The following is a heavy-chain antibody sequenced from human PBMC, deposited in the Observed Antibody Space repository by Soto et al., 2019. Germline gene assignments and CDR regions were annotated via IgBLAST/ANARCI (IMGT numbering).Heavy chain of an antibody. Sequence: GASVKVSCKASGYTFTSYYMHWVRQAPGQGLEWMGIINPSGGSTSYAQKFQGRVTMTRDTSTSTVYMELSSLRSEDTAVYYCARGDCSSTSCYYLYYYYGMDVWGQGTTVTVSS. CDR2: INPSGGST. CDR1: GYTFTSYY. J-gene: IGHJ6*02. D-gene: IGHD2-2*01. CDR3: ARGDCSSTSCYYLYYYYGMDV. V-gene: IGHV1-46*01.